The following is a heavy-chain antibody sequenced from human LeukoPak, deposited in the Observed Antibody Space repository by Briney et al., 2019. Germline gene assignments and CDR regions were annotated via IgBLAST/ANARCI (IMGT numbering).Heavy chain of an antibody. CDR3: ARAKSTVTTFDY. J-gene: IGHJ4*02. Sequence: TGGSLRLSCAASGFTFSSYSMNWVRQAPGQGLEWVSSISSSSSYIYYADSVKGRFTISRDNAKNSLYLQMNSLRAEDTAVYYCARAKSTVTTFDYWGQGTLVTVSS. V-gene: IGHV3-21*01. D-gene: IGHD4-17*01. CDR2: ISSSSSYI. CDR1: GFTFSSYS.